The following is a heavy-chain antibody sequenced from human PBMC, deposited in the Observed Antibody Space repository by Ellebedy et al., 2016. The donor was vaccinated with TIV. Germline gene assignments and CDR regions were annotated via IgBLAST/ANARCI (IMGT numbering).Heavy chain of an antibody. D-gene: IGHD4-23*01. CDR2: INIDGTTT. CDR3: ARDPVGVGPTFDV. CDR1: GFTFSSYW. Sequence: PGGSLRLSCAASGFTFSSYWMHWVRQAPGKGLVWVSRINIDGTTTSYADSVKGRFTISRDNSKDTLFLQMNSLRAEDTAIYFCARDPVGVGPTFDVWGQGTMVTVSS. J-gene: IGHJ3*01. V-gene: IGHV3-74*01.